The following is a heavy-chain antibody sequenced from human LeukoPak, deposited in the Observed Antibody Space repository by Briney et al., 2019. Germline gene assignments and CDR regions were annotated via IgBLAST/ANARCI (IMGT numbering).Heavy chain of an antibody. Sequence: GASVKVSCKASGYTFTGYYVHCMRQAPGQGLEWMGWINPNSGDTEYEQKFQGRVTMTRDTSIATAYMEMTRLAPDDTAVYYCARDRGPPEDSGLYYQYYFHYWGQGILVTVSS. D-gene: IGHD3-10*01. V-gene: IGHV1-2*02. J-gene: IGHJ4*02. CDR3: ARDRGPPEDSGLYYQYYFHY. CDR1: GYTFTGYY. CDR2: INPNSGDT.